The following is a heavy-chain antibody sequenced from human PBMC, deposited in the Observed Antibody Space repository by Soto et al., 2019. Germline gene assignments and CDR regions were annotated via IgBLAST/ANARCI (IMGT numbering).Heavy chain of an antibody. CDR1: GFTFSSFW. CDR3: ARDRGTIVVVPAAPPHWFDP. J-gene: IGHJ5*02. CDR2: RKQDGSEK. V-gene: IGHV3-7*03. Sequence: GGPLNPSFAASGFTFSSFWLSWVGQAPGKGLEGVGNRKQDGSEKYYVDSVKVRFTTSRDNAKNSLYLQMNGLRAEDTAVYYCARDRGTIVVVPAAPPHWFDPWGQGTLVTVSS. D-gene: IGHD2-2*01.